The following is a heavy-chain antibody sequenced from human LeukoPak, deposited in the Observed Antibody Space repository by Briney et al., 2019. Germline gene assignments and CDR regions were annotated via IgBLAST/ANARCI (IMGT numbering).Heavy chain of an antibody. CDR1: GGSTSSGDYY. J-gene: IGHJ4*02. CDR3: AVTASAGYSSGWYEY. Sequence: TQTLSLTCTVSGGSTSSGDYYWSWIRQPPGKGLEWIGYIYYSGSTWYNPSLKSRVTISVDTSKNQFSLKLSSVTAADTAVYYCAVTASAGYSSGWYEYWGQGTLVTVSS. V-gene: IGHV4-30-4*01. CDR2: IYYSGST. D-gene: IGHD6-19*01.